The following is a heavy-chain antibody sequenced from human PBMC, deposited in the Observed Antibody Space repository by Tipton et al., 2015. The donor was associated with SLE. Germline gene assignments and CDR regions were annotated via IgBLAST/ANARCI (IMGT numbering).Heavy chain of an antibody. D-gene: IGHD6-13*01. Sequence: LRLSCTVSGGSISSYYWSWIRQPPGKGLEWIGYIYYSGSTNYNPSLKSRVTISVDASKNQFSLKLSSVTAADTAVYYCARQGQQLVRPYYYGMDVWGQGTTVTVSS. CDR1: GGSISSYY. J-gene: IGHJ6*02. CDR3: ARQGQQLVRPYYYGMDV. V-gene: IGHV4-59*08. CDR2: IYYSGST.